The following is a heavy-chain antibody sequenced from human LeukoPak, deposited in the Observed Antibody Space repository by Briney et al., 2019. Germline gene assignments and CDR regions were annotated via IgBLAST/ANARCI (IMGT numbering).Heavy chain of an antibody. CDR1: GGSTNSHY. Sequence: PSETLSLTCTVSGGSTNSHYRNCIRQPPPQGLEWIGCMYYSGKTNYDTSLKSRVTISVDASNNQFSLKLSSVTAADTAVYYCARVSRWNDWAFEEWGQGTLVTVSS. CDR3: ARVSRWNDWAFEE. D-gene: IGHD1-1*01. V-gene: IGHV4-59*11. CDR2: MYYSGKT. J-gene: IGHJ4*02.